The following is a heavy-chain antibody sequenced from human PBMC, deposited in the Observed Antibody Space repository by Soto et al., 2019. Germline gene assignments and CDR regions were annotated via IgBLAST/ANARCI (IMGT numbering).Heavy chain of an antibody. J-gene: IGHJ6*02. Sequence: RGGSLRLSCAASGFTFSSYAMSWVRQAPGKGLEWVSAISGSGGSTYYADSVKGRFTISRDNSKNTLYLQMNSLRAEDTAVYYCAKLSWTYYYYGMDVWGQGTTVTVSS. D-gene: IGHD5-12*01. V-gene: IGHV3-23*01. CDR1: GFTFSSYA. CDR3: AKLSWTYYYYGMDV. CDR2: ISGSGGST.